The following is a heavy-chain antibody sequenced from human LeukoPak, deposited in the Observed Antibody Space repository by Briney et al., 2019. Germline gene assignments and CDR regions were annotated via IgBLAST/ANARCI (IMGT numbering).Heavy chain of an antibody. D-gene: IGHD3-22*01. J-gene: IGHJ4*02. CDR3: ASGVTYYDSSGYGDY. Sequence: PGGSLRLSCAASGFTFSSYSMNWVRQAPGKGLEWVSYISSSSSTIYYADSVKGRFTISRDNAKNSLYLQMNSLRAEDTAVYYCASGVTYYDSSGYGDYWGQGTLVTVSS. V-gene: IGHV3-48*04. CDR2: ISSSSSTI. CDR1: GFTFSSYS.